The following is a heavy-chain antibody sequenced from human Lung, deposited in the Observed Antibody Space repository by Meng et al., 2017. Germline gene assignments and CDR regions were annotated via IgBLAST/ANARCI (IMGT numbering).Heavy chain of an antibody. CDR3: ARGPTTMAHDFNY. V-gene: IGHV4-34*01. Sequence: QVQRHHGGAGLLKPSETLSLTCVVSGGSFSDYYWSWIRQPPGKGLEWIGEINHSGSTNYNPSLESRATISVDTSQNNLSLKLSSVTAADSAVYYCARGPTTMAHDFNYWGQGTLVTVSS. D-gene: IGHD4-11*01. CDR2: INHSGST. J-gene: IGHJ4*02. CDR1: GGSFSDYY.